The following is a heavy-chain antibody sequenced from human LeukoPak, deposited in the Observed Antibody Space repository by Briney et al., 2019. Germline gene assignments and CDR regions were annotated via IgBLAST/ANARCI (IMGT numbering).Heavy chain of an antibody. D-gene: IGHD4-17*01. J-gene: IGHJ4*02. CDR3: AITGYGDYAFDY. Sequence: SVKVSCKASGDNFSRYAISWVRQDPGQGLEWMAGIIPMYGTANYAQKFQGRVTITADESTSTVYMELSSLRSEDTAMYYCAITGYGDYAFDYWGPGTLVTVSS. V-gene: IGHV1-69*13. CDR1: GDNFSRYA. CDR2: IIPMYGTA.